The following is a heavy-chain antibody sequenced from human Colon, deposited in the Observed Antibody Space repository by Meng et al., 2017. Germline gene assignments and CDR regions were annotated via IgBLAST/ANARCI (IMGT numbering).Heavy chain of an antibody. CDR3: VRHKYRSTFRNYYYFGMDV. J-gene: IGHJ6*02. CDR1: GFTFSAYA. V-gene: IGHV3-30*04. CDR2: ISNDESDK. D-gene: IGHD6-13*01. Sequence: GESLKISCAASGFTFSAYAMHWVRQAPGKGLERVAVISNDESDKSYADSMKGRFTISRDDSKNTLYLQMNSLRPEDTGVYYCVRHKYRSTFRNYYYFGMDVWGQGTTVTVSS.